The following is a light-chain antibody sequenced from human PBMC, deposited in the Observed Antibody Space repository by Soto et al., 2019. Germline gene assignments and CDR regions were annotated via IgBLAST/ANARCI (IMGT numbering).Light chain of an antibody. J-gene: IGKJ1*01. Sequence: EIVMTQSPAILSVSPGERATLSCRASQSVSTNLAWFQQKPCQTPRLLFNGASTRATGIPARFTGSGSGTEFILTISSLQSEDFAVYYCQQYDIWPPTFGQGTKVEIK. CDR2: GAS. V-gene: IGKV3-15*01. CDR1: QSVSTN. CDR3: QQYDIWPPT.